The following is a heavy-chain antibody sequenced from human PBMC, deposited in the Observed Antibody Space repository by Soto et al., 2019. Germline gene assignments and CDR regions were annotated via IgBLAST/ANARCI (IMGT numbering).Heavy chain of an antibody. D-gene: IGHD1-26*01. CDR1: GYTFTSYA. J-gene: IGHJ4*02. CDR2: INGDNGKT. CDR3: ARDVIGSSGNYTPDY. V-gene: IGHV1-3*01. Sequence: GASVKVSCKASGYTFTSYAMHSVRQAPGQRLEWMGWINGDNGKTKYSQKFQGRVNITRDTSASTAYMELSSLRSEDTVVYYCARDVIGSSGNYTPDYWGQGTLVTVSP.